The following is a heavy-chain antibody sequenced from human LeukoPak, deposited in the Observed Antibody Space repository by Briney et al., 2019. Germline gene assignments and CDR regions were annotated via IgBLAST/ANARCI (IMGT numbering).Heavy chain of an antibody. CDR3: AKWSRDGNHFDY. Sequence: GGSLRLSCAASGFIFDDYAMHWVRQAPGKGLEWVSGISWNSGSIGYADSVKGRFTISRDNAKNSLYLQMNSLRAEDTALYYCAKWSRDGNHFDYWGQGARVTVSS. CDR1: GFIFDDYA. D-gene: IGHD5-24*01. V-gene: IGHV3-9*01. J-gene: IGHJ4*02. CDR2: ISWNSGSI.